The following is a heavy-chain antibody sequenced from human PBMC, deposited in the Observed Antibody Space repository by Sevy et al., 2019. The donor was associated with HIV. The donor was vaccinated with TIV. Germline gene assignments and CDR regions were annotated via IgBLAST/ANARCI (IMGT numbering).Heavy chain of an antibody. D-gene: IGHD2-15*01. V-gene: IGHV3-30*04. CDR2: ISYDGSNK. Sequence: GGSLRLSCAASGFTFSSYAMHWVRQAPGKGLEWVAVISYDGSNKYYADSVKGRFTISRDNSKNTLYLQMNSLRAEDTAVYYCARDPLLLGYYGMDVWGQGTTVTVCS. CDR1: GFTFSSYA. CDR3: ARDPLLLGYYGMDV. J-gene: IGHJ6*02.